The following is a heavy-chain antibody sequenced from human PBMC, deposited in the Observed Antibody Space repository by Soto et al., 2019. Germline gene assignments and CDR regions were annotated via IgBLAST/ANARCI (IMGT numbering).Heavy chain of an antibody. Sequence: EVQLVESGGGLVKPGGSLRLSCAASGFTFSSYSMNWVRQAPGKGLEWVSSISSSSSYIYYADSVKGRFTISRDNAKNSLYLQRNSRRAEDTAVYSCARLTSYASSGYYCYWGQGTLVTVSS. V-gene: IGHV3-21*01. CDR1: GFTFSSYS. CDR2: ISSSSSYI. CDR3: ARLTSYASSGYYCY. J-gene: IGHJ4*02. D-gene: IGHD3-22*01.